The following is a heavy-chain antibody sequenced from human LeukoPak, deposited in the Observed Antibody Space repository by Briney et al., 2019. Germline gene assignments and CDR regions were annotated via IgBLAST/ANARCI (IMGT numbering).Heavy chain of an antibody. CDR3: ARDTTYYYGSGSYNYFDY. D-gene: IGHD3-10*01. Sequence: GGSLRLSCAASGFTFSSYSMNWVRQAPGKGLEWVSSINSSSSYIYYADSVKGRFAISRDNAKNSLYLQMNSLRAEDTAVYYCARDTTYYYGSGSYNYFDYWGQGTLVTVSS. CDR1: GFTFSSYS. CDR2: INSSSSYI. J-gene: IGHJ4*02. V-gene: IGHV3-21*01.